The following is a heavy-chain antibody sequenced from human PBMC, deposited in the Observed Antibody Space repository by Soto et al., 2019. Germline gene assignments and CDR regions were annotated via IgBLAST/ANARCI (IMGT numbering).Heavy chain of an antibody. CDR1: GGSFSDNY. V-gene: IGHV4-34*01. D-gene: IGHD3-10*01. J-gene: IGHJ4*02. CDR2: ISPSGTT. CDR3: VTSLWFGTQPEI. Sequence: QVQLQQWGAGLLKPSETLSLNCAVYGGSFSDNYWTWFRQPPGKGLEWIGEISPSGTTKYIPSLKSRVTISADTSKKQFSLKVTSVTAADTAVYYCVTSLWFGTQPEIWGQGTLVTVSS.